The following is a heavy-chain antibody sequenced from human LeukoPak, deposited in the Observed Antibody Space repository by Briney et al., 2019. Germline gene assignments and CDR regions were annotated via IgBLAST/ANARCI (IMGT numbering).Heavy chain of an antibody. CDR2: ISGSGGST. V-gene: IGHV3-23*01. D-gene: IGHD3-22*01. J-gene: IGHJ3*02. Sequence: GGSLRLSCAASGFTFSSYAMSWVRQAPGKGLEWVSAISGSGGSTYYADSVKGRFTISRDNSKNTLYLQMNSLRAEDTAVYYCAKNYPYYYDSSGHPSSTETTDAFDIWGQGTMVTVSS. CDR1: GFTFSSYA. CDR3: AKNYPYYYDSSGHPSSTETTDAFDI.